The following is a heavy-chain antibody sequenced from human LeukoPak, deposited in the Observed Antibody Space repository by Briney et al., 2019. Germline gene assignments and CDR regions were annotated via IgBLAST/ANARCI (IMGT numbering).Heavy chain of an antibody. CDR1: GYSISSGYY. V-gene: IGHV4-38-2*02. J-gene: IGHJ4*02. CDR3: ARTAATPDFDY. D-gene: IGHD2-2*01. CDR2: IYHSGST. Sequence: PSETLSLTCTVSGYSISSGYYWGWVRQPPGKGLEWIGSIYHSGSTYYNPSLKSRVTISVDTSKNQFSLKLSSVTAADTAVYYCARTAATPDFDYWGQGTLVTVSS.